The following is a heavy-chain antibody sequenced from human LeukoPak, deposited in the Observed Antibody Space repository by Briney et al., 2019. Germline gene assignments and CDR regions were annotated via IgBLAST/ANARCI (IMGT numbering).Heavy chain of an antibody. J-gene: IGHJ5*02. Sequence: SVNVSRKSSVFTFTSSAVQWVRQARGQRLAWIGWIVVGSGNTNYAQKFQERVTITRDMSTSTAYMELSSLRSEDTAVYYCAAGIWFRELWNWFDPWGQGTLVTVSS. D-gene: IGHD3-10*01. V-gene: IGHV1-58*01. CDR2: IVVGSGNT. CDR3: AAGIWFRELWNWFDP. CDR1: VFTFTSSA.